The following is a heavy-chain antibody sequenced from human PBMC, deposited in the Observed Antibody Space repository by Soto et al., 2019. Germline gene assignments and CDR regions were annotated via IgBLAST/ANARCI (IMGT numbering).Heavy chain of an antibody. D-gene: IGHD6-6*01. Sequence: GESLKISWKGSGYSFSSYWIAWVRQMPGKGLGWMGIIYPGGSDTRYSPSFQGQVTISADKSISTAYLQWSSLKASDTAMYYCARAAPTYYYYGLDVWGQGTTVTVSS. CDR2: IYPGGSDT. V-gene: IGHV5-51*01. CDR3: ARAAPTYYYYGLDV. CDR1: GYSFSSYW. J-gene: IGHJ6*02.